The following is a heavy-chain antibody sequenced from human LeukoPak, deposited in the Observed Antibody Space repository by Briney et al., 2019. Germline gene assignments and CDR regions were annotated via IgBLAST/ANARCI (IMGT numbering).Heavy chain of an antibody. D-gene: IGHD3-22*01. CDR3: ARVTGYMIEDYFDY. V-gene: IGHV4-34*01. CDR1: GGSFSGYY. J-gene: IGHJ4*02. Sequence: SETLSLTCAVYGGSFSGYYWSWIRQPPGKGLEWIGEINHSGSANYNPSLKSRVTISVKTSKNQFSLKLSSVTAADTAVYYCARVTGYMIEDYFDYWGQGTLVTVSS. CDR2: INHSGSA.